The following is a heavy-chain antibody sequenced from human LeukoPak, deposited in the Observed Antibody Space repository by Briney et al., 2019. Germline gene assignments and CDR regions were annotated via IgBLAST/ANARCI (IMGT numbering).Heavy chain of an antibody. CDR2: ISGSGGTT. CDR1: GFTFSSYA. D-gene: IGHD6-13*01. J-gene: IGHJ4*02. Sequence: GGSLRLSCAASGFTFSSYAMSWVRQAPGKGLEWVSAISGSGGTTFYADSVKGRFTISRDNSKNTLYLQMNSLRAEDTAVYYCAKDLSIAAAGTGFDYWGQGTLVTVSS. V-gene: IGHV3-23*01. CDR3: AKDLSIAAAGTGFDY.